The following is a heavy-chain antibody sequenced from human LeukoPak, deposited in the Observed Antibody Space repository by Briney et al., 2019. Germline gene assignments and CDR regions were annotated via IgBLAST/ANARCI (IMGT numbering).Heavy chain of an antibody. CDR2: ISSSTNNI. V-gene: IGHV3-21*01. J-gene: IGHJ4*02. CDR1: GFTFGSYS. CDR3: ARDERGYSYGHFDY. D-gene: IGHD5-18*01. Sequence: GGSLRLSCAASGFTFGSYSMNWVRQAPGKGLEWVSSISSSTNNINYADSVKGRFTISRDNAKNSLYLQMNSLRAEDTAVYYCARDERGYSYGHFDYWGQGTLVTVSS.